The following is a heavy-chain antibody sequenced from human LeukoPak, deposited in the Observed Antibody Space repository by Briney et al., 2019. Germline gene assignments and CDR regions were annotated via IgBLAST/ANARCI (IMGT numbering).Heavy chain of an antibody. Sequence: PGGSLRLSCAASGFTVSSNYMSWVRQAPGKGLEWVSVIYSGGSTYYADSVKGRFTISRDNSKNTLYLQMNSLRAEDTAVYYCARDRTGWELPGYWGQGTLVTVSS. V-gene: IGHV3-53*01. D-gene: IGHD1-26*01. CDR2: IYSGGST. J-gene: IGHJ4*02. CDR1: GFTVSSNY. CDR3: ARDRTGWELPGY.